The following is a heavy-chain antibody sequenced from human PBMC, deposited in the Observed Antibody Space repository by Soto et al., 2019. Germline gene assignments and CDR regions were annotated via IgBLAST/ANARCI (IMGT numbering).Heavy chain of an antibody. V-gene: IGHV4-59*12. D-gene: IGHD3-3*01. Sequence: SETLSLTCTVSGGSISSYYCSWIRQPPGKGLEWIGYIYYSGSTYYNPSLKSRVTISVDTSKNQFSLKLSSVTAAGTAVYYCAREPNYDFWSGYFVDYWGQGTLVTVSS. CDR2: IYYSGST. J-gene: IGHJ4*02. CDR3: AREPNYDFWSGYFVDY. CDR1: GGSISSYY.